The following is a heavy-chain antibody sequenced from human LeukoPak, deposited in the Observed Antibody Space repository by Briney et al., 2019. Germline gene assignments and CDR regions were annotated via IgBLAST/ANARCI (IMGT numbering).Heavy chain of an antibody. V-gene: IGHV4-4*07. D-gene: IGHD5-12*01. Sequence: PSETLSLTCTVSGGSISSYYWSWIRQPAGKGLEWIGRIYTSGSTNYNPSLKSRVTMSVDTSKNQFSLKLSSVTAADTAVYYCARGTGYSGYEWVFDYWGQGTLVTVSS. CDR2: IYTSGST. CDR3: ARGTGYSGYEWVFDY. J-gene: IGHJ4*02. CDR1: GGSISSYY.